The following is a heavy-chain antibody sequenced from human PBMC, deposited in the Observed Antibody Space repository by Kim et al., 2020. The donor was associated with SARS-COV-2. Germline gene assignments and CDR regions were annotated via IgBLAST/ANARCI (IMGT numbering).Heavy chain of an antibody. CDR1: GGTFSSYA. CDR3: ARVRERQTAINYYGSGSYYSDAFDI. CDR2: IIPIFGTA. J-gene: IGHJ3*02. D-gene: IGHD3-10*01. Sequence: SVKVSCKASGGTFSSYAISWVRQAPGQGLEWMGGIIPIFGTANYAQKFQGRVTITADESTSTAYMELSSLRSEDTAVYYCARVRERQTAINYYGSGSYYSDAFDIWGQGTMVTVSS. V-gene: IGHV1-69*13.